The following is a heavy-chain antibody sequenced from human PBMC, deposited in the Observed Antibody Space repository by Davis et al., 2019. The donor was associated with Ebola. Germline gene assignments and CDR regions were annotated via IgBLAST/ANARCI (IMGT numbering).Heavy chain of an antibody. CDR2: INHSGST. D-gene: IGHD4-17*01. V-gene: IGHV4-34*01. Sequence: MPSETLSLTCAVYGGSFSGYYWSWIRQPPGKGLEWIGQINHSGSTNYNPSLKSRVTISVDTSKSQFSLKLNSVTAADTAVYYCARGTASYYYYYYYMDVWGKGTTVTVSS. J-gene: IGHJ6*03. CDR1: GGSFSGYY. CDR3: ARGTASYYYYYYYMDV.